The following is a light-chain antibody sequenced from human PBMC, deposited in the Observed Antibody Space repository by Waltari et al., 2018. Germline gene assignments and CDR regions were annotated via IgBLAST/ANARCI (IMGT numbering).Light chain of an antibody. CDR3: QQRSNWPPGIT. Sequence: DIQMTQSPSTVSASLGDRVTITCRASQNLNTFLSWYQQKPGAVPNLLFYDASTLERGVPSRFSGSGSGTHFTLTISSLQPEDFAVYYCQQRSNWPPGITFGGGTKVEIK. CDR1: QNLNTF. V-gene: IGKV1-5*01. J-gene: IGKJ4*01. CDR2: DAS.